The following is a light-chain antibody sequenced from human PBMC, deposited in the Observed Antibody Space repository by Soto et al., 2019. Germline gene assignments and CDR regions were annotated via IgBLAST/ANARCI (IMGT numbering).Light chain of an antibody. CDR3: GTWDTSLSAVV. Sequence: QSVLTQPPSVSAAPGQKVTISCSGSSSNIGNNYVSWYQHLPGTAPKLLIYDNNERPSGIPDRFSGSKSGTSATLGITGLQAGDDADYYYGTWDTSLSAVVFGGGTKLTVL. CDR1: SSNIGNNY. V-gene: IGLV1-51*01. CDR2: DNN. J-gene: IGLJ2*01.